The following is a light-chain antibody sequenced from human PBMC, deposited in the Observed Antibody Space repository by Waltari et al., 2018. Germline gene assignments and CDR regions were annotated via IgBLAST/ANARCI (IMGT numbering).Light chain of an antibody. CDR1: SSDVGGYNY. CDR3: SSYTSSSTGV. J-gene: IGLJ1*01. V-gene: IGLV2-14*01. CDR2: EVS. Sequence: QSALTQPASVSGSPGHSITISCTGTSSDVGGYNYVSWYQQHPGKAPKLMIYEVSNRPSGVSNRFSGSKSGNTASLTISGLQAEDEADYYCSSYTSSSTGVFGTGTKVTVL.